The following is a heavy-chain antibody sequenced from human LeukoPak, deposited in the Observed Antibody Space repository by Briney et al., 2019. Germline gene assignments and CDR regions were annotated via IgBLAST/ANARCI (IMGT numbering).Heavy chain of an antibody. CDR1: GGSITNYY. CDR3: ARTYYYDSSGYLNHWFDP. CDR2: IHSRGTT. D-gene: IGHD3-22*01. V-gene: IGHV4-4*09. J-gene: IGHJ5*02. Sequence: SETLSLTCTVSGGSITNYYWSWIRQPPGKGLEWVGHIHSRGTTIYNPSLKSRVTISVDTSKSQFSEKMPSVTSADTAVYHCARTYYYDSSGYLNHWFDPWGQGTLVTVSS.